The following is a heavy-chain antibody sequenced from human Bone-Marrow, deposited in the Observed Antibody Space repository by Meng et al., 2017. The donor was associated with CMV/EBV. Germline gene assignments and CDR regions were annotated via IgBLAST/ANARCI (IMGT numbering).Heavy chain of an antibody. Sequence: GYSWSWIRQHPGKGLEWIGEINHSGSTNYNPSLKSRVTISVDTSKNQFSLKLSSVTAADTAVYYCARGSRIYYGSGSFNDYWGQGTLVTVSS. CDR3: ARGSRIYYGSGSFNDY. J-gene: IGHJ4*02. CDR1: GYS. V-gene: IGHV4-34*01. CDR2: INHSGST. D-gene: IGHD3-10*01.